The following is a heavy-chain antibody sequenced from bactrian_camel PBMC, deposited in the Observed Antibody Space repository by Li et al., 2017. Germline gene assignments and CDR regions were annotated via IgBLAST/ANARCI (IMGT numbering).Heavy chain of an antibody. D-gene: IGHD4*01. J-gene: IGHJ7*01. CDR1: GFAVDASD. Sequence: HVQLVESGGGSVQAGGSLRLSCTASGFAVDASDMGWYRQAPGNECEMVSTTSNDITTYYLNSVKGRFTISQDNVKNTVYLQMNSLKSEDTGVYYCAVRLPTTPAYGPSWGEEGEARDCRINDVYGMHFWGKGTQVTVSS. CDR2: TTSNDITT. V-gene: IGHV3S63*01.